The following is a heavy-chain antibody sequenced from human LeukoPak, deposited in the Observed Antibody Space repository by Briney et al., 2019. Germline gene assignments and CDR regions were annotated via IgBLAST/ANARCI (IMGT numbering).Heavy chain of an antibody. CDR1: GFTFSSYA. V-gene: IGHV3-23*01. D-gene: IGHD3-10*01. CDR3: AKVSGSGRNYYYYGMDV. Sequence: GGSLRLSCAASGFTFSSYAMSWVRQAPGKGLEWVSAISGSGGSTYYADSVKGRFTISRDNSKNTLYLQMNSLRAEDTAVYYCAKVSGSGRNYYYYGMDVWGQGTTVTVSS. J-gene: IGHJ6*02. CDR2: ISGSGGST.